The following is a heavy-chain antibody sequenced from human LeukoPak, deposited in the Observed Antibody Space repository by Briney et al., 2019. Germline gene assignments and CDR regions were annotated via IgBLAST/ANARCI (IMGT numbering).Heavy chain of an antibody. J-gene: IGHJ3*02. CDR2: IRHDGSNK. CDR1: GFIFSNYG. CDR3: AKDPWSYGYDVFHI. D-gene: IGHD4-17*01. V-gene: IGHV3-30*02. Sequence: PGGSLRLSCTTSGFIFSNYGMHWVRQAPGKGLEWVAFIRHDGSNKYYADSVKGRCTISRDNSKKTVYLQMNSLRTEDTAVYYCAKDPWSYGYDVFHIWGQGTMVSVSS.